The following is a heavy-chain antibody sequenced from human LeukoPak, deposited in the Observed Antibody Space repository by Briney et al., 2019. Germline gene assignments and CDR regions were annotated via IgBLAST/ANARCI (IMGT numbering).Heavy chain of an antibody. Sequence: ASVKVSCKASGYTFTNYDINWVRQATGQGLEWVGWVNPNSGNAGYSQKFQGRITMTTDTSINTAYMELSSLRSEDTAVYYCARRFNRLDYWGQGTLVTVSS. CDR3: ARRFNRLDY. CDR1: GYTFTNYD. D-gene: IGHD1-14*01. V-gene: IGHV1-8*02. J-gene: IGHJ4*02. CDR2: VNPNSGNA.